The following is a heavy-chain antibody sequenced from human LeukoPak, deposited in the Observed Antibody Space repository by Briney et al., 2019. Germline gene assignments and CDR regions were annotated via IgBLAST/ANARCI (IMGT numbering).Heavy chain of an antibody. D-gene: IGHD3-10*01. CDR2: INPSGSST. J-gene: IGHJ4*02. CDR1: GYTFTSHY. V-gene: IGHV1-2*06. CDR3: AREYYYGSGNYYNRIDY. Sequence: ASVKVSCKASGYTFTSHYMHWVRQAPGQGLEWMGLINPSGSSTLYAQKFQGRVTMTRDTSISTAYMVLNRLRSDDTAVYYCAREYYYGSGNYYNRIDYWGQGTLVTVSS.